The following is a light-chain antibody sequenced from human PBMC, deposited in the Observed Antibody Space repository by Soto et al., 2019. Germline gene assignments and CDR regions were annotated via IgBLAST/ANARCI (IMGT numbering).Light chain of an antibody. Sequence: QSALTQPASVSGSPGQSITISCTGTSSDVGGYNYVSWYQQHPGKAPKLMIYDVSNRPSGVSNRFSGSKSGKTASLTISGLQAEDEADYYCSSDTSSSSVVFGGGTKLTVL. J-gene: IGLJ2*01. CDR1: SSDVGGYNY. CDR2: DVS. CDR3: SSDTSSSSVV. V-gene: IGLV2-14*01.